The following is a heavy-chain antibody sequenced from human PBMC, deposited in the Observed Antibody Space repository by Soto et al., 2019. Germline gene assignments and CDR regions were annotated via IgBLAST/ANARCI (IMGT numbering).Heavy chain of an antibody. CDR3: ARPHLDRPTYYGLDV. Sequence: GGSLRLSCAASGFTFNTFWMSWVRQAPGKGLEWISFINSGSDTIYYGDSVKGRFTISRDNAKNALYLQMNSLRDDDTAVYYCARPHLDRPTYYGLDVWGQGTTVTVSS. CDR2: INSGSDTI. D-gene: IGHD3-16*01. CDR1: GFTFNTFW. J-gene: IGHJ6*02. V-gene: IGHV3-48*02.